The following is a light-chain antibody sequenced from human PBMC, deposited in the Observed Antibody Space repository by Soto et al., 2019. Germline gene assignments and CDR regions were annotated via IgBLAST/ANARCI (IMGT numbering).Light chain of an antibody. J-gene: IGKJ1*01. CDR3: HQYGGSSRA. V-gene: IGKV3D-20*01. Sequence: EVVLTQSPATLSLSPGERATLSCGASQSVGSNFLAWYQQKPGLAPRLLIDDASSRATGIPDRFSGSGSGTDFTLTISRLEPEDSAVYYCHQYGGSSRAFGQGTRVEIK. CDR2: DAS. CDR1: QSVGSNF.